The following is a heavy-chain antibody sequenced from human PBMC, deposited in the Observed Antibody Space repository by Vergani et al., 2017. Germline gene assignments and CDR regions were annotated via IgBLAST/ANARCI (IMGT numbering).Heavy chain of an antibody. CDR3: ARVQYSSSWYSGGGMDV. V-gene: IGHV4-30-2*01. CDR2: IYHSGST. D-gene: IGHD6-13*01. Sequence: QLQLQESGSGLVKPSQTLSLTCAVSGGSISSGGYSWSWIRQPPGKGLEWIGYIYHSGSTYYNPSLKSRVTISVDRSKNQFSLKLSSVTAADTAVYYCARVQYSSSWYSGGGMDVWGQGTTVTVSS. CDR1: GGSISSGGYS. J-gene: IGHJ6*02.